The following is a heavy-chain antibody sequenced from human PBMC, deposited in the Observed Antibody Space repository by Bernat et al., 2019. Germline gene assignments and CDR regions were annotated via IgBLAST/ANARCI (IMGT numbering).Heavy chain of an antibody. CDR3: ARDSGGWVYFDY. J-gene: IGHJ4*02. V-gene: IGHV3-48*03. D-gene: IGHD6-19*01. Sequence: EVQLVESGGGLVQPGGSLRLSCAASGFTFSSYEMNWVRQAPGKGLEWVSYISSSGSTISYADSVKGRFTISRDNAKNSLYLQMNSLRAEDTAVYYCARDSGGWVYFDYWGQGTLVTVSS. CDR1: GFTFSSYE. CDR2: ISSSGSTI.